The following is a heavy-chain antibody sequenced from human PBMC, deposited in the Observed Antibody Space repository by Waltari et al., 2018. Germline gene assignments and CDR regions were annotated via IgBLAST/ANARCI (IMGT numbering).Heavy chain of an antibody. Sequence: QVQLQESGPGLVKTSETLSLTCTVFGGYISSYYWSWIRQPPGKGLEWIGYIYYSGSTNYNPSLKSRVTISVDTSKNQFSLKLSSVTAADTAVYYCARSSSSPNWFDPWGQGTLVTVAS. CDR1: GGYISSYY. J-gene: IGHJ5*02. CDR2: IYYSGST. V-gene: IGHV4-59*01. CDR3: ARSSSSPNWFDP. D-gene: IGHD6-6*01.